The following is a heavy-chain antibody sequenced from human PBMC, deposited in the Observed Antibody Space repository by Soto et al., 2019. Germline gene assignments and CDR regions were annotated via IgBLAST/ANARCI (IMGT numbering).Heavy chain of an antibody. J-gene: IGHJ6*02. CDR3: ARDRPLGLWFGELFNGMDV. CDR2: ISYDGSNK. Sequence: GGSLRLSCAASGFTFSSYAMHWVRQAPGKGLEWVAVISYDGSNKYYADSVKGRFTISRDNSKNTLYLQMNSLRAEDTAVYYCARDRPLGLWFGELFNGMDVWGQGTTVTVSS. CDR1: GFTFSSYA. V-gene: IGHV3-30-3*01. D-gene: IGHD3-10*01.